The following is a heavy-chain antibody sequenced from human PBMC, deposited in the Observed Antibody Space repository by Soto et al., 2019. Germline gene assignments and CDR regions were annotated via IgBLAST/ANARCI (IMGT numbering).Heavy chain of an antibody. CDR2: ISGSGGKT. D-gene: IGHD2-15*01. Sequence: EVQLLESGGGLVQPGGSLRLSCAASGFTFTNYAMNWVRQTPGKGLAWVSTISGSGGKTFSADAVKGRFTISRDNSKNTLYLQMNSLGAEDTAVYYCAKGGSAYCSGGTCYHPFDYWGQGTLVTVSS. J-gene: IGHJ4*02. CDR3: AKGGSAYCSGGTCYHPFDY. V-gene: IGHV3-23*01. CDR1: GFTFTNYA.